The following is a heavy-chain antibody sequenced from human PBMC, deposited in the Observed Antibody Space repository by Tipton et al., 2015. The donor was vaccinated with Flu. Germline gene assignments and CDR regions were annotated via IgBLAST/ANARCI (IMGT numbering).Heavy chain of an antibody. V-gene: IGHV3-33*01. Sequence: SLRLSCVASGFGFSSYGMHWVRQAPGKGLEWVAIIWYDGSNQYYADSVKGRFTISRDNSKNTLYLQMNSLRAEDTAVYYCASGDYWGQGTLVTVSS. J-gene: IGHJ4*02. CDR1: GFGFSSYG. CDR2: IWYDGSNQ. CDR3: ASGDY.